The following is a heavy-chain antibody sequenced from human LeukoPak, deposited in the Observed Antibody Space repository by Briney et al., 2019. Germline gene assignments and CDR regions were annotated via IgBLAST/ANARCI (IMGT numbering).Heavy chain of an antibody. D-gene: IGHD2-8*02. CDR2: INYSGTT. CDR1: GGSISSGDYY. CDR3: ARARPCTGGKCFRSFDY. Sequence: AQTLSLTCTVSGGSISSGDYYWSWIRQPPGKGLEWIGYINYSGTTYYNPSLKSRITISVDTSKSQFSLRLTSMTAADLAVYYCARARPCTGGKCFRSFDYWGQGTLVTVSS. V-gene: IGHV4-30-4*08. J-gene: IGHJ4*02.